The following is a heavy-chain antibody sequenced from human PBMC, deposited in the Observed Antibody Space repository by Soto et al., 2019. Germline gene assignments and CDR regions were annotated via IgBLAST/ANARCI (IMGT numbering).Heavy chain of an antibody. J-gene: IGHJ4*02. CDR2: IVVDSNTA. D-gene: IGHD1-26*01. CDR3: ARAIKRWEVNYYRDF. V-gene: IGHV1-69*06. CDR1: GSTFNNFA. Sequence: QVVLLQSGAEVKEPGSSVRVSCQVSGSTFNNFAFSWVRQAPGHGPEWMGGIVVDSNTAEYSQRFQDRVTITADTSPDTLYMELGSLTFEDTAVYYCARAIKRWEVNYYRDFWGQGTLVTVSS.